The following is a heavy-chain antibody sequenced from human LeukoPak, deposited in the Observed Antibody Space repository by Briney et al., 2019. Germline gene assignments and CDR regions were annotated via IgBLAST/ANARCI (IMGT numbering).Heavy chain of an antibody. CDR2: IYTSGST. CDR3: ARETYYYDSSGYSVNDY. Sequence: PSETLSLTCTVSGGSISSYYWSWIRQPVGKGLEWIGRIYTSGSTNYNPSLKSRVTMSVDTSKNQFSLKLSSVTAADTAVYYCARETYYYDSSGYSVNDYWGQGTLVTVSS. CDR1: GGSISSYY. V-gene: IGHV4-4*07. D-gene: IGHD3-22*01. J-gene: IGHJ4*02.